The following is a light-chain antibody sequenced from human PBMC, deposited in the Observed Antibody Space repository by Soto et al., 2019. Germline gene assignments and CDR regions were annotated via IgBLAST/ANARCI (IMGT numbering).Light chain of an antibody. CDR3: QQRSNWPPNT. V-gene: IGKV3-11*01. J-gene: IGKJ4*01. CDR2: DAS. CDR1: QSISGN. Sequence: EIVVTQSPDTLSLSPGESATVSCRASQSISGNHLAWYQVKPGQAPRLLIYDASNRATGIPARFSGSGSGTDFTLTISSLEPEDFAVYYCQQRSNWPPNTFGGGTKVDIK.